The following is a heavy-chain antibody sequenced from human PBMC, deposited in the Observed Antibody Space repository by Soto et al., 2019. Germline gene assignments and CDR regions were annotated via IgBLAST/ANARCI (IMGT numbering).Heavy chain of an antibody. J-gene: IGHJ4*01. CDR1: GVFINDYY. V-gene: IGHV4-59*13. CDR3: ARATLAADEPQFDY. Sequence: PSETLSLTCTVSGVFINDYYWTWIRQPPGKGLEWIGYLFYTGSTNYNPSLKSRVTISGDKSKNQFSLKLNSVTPAGTAVYYCARATLAADEPQFDYLGHGTLVTVS. D-gene: IGHD6-25*01. CDR2: LFYTGST.